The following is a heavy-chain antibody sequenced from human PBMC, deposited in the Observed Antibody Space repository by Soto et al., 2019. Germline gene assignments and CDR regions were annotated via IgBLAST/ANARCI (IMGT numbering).Heavy chain of an antibody. Sequence: QVQLVESGGGVVQPGRSLRLSCAASGFTFSSYGMNWVRQAPGKGLEWVAVISYDGSNKYYADSVKGRFTISRDNSKNTLYMQVNSLRAEDTAVYYCAKDKGEVKRPSSLWEAPRPNYYYGMDVWGQGTTVTVSS. CDR1: GFTFSSYG. V-gene: IGHV3-30*18. D-gene: IGHD6-6*01. CDR2: ISYDGSNK. CDR3: AKDKGEVKRPSSLWEAPRPNYYYGMDV. J-gene: IGHJ6*02.